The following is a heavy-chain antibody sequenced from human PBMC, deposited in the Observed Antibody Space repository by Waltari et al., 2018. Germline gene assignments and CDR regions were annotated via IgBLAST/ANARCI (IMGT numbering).Heavy chain of an antibody. CDR3: ARGSSMGFLEWPQGLYYYYYYYMDV. CDR2: IYTSGST. V-gene: IGHV4-4*07. J-gene: IGHJ6*03. CDR1: GGSISSYY. D-gene: IGHD3-3*01. Sequence: QVQLQESGPGLVKPSETLSLTCTVSGGSISSYYWSWIRQPAGKGLEWIGRIYTSGSTNYNPSLKSRVTMSVDTSKNQFSLKLSSVTAADTAVYYCARGSSMGFLEWPQGLYYYYYYYMDVWGKGTTVTVSS.